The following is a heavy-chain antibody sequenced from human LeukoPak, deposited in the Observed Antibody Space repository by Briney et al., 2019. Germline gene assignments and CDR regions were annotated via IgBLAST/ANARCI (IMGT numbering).Heavy chain of an antibody. Sequence: PGRSLRLSCAASGFTFSSYAMHWVRQAPGKGLEWVAVISYDGSNKYYADSVKGRFTISRDNSKNTLYLQMNSLRAEDTAVYYCARAGYSNEPFYYYYMDVWGKGTTVTVSS. CDR1: GFTFSSYA. CDR2: ISYDGSNK. J-gene: IGHJ6*03. D-gene: IGHD4-11*01. V-gene: IGHV3-30*04. CDR3: ARAGYSNEPFYYYYMDV.